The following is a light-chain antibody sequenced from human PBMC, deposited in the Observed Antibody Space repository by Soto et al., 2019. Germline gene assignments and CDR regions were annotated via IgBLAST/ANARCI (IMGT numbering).Light chain of an antibody. V-gene: IGKV1-27*01. CDR2: AAS. CDR1: QGIDNY. CDR3: QKFNRGPFT. Sequence: DIKMTQSPSSLSASVGDRVTITCRASQGIDNYLAWYQQKPGKVPELLIYAASTLRSGVPSRFSGSGSGTDFTLTISSLQPEDVATYYCQKFNRGPFTFGPGNTVDIK. J-gene: IGKJ3*01.